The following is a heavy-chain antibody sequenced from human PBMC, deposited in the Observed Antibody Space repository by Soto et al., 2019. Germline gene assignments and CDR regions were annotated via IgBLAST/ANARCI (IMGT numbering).Heavy chain of an antibody. CDR1: GASVTGFY. Sequence: PSETLSLTCTVSGASVTGFYWSWIRQPPGEGLEWIGYVFHSGSSNYNPSLKSRVTISVDTSKSQISLRLTSVTAADTAVYYCARAPGLGGAHIDYWGQGTLVTVSS. CDR2: VFHSGSS. J-gene: IGHJ4*02. V-gene: IGHV4-59*02. CDR3: ARAPGLGGAHIDY.